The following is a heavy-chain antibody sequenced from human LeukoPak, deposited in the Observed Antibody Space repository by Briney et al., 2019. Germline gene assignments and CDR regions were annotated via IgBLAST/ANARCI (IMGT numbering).Heavy chain of an antibody. CDR1: GFTFSSYS. V-gene: IGHV3-21*01. CDR3: ARDRSGGYCSSTSCLYYFDY. Sequence: GGSLRLSCAASGFTFSSYSMNWVRQAPGKGLEWVSSISSSSSYIYYADSVKGRFTISRDNAKNSLYLQMNSLRAEDTAVYYCARDRSGGYCSSTSCLYYFDYWGQGTLVTVSS. J-gene: IGHJ4*02. CDR2: ISSSSSYI. D-gene: IGHD2-2*01.